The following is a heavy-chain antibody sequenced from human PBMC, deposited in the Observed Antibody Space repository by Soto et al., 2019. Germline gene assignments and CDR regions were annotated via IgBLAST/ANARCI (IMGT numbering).Heavy chain of an antibody. CDR2: ISGSGSPT. Sequence: EVQLLESGGGLGQPGGSLRLSCAASGFSFSSYAMTWVRQAPGRGLQWVSAISGSGSPTYYADSVKGRFTISRDNSKNRRYLQMNSLRADETAVYYCARDRSGGTYIYYYGMDVWGQGATVTVSS. CDR3: ARDRSGGTYIYYYGMDV. D-gene: IGHD1-26*01. V-gene: IGHV3-23*01. CDR1: GFSFSSYA. J-gene: IGHJ6*02.